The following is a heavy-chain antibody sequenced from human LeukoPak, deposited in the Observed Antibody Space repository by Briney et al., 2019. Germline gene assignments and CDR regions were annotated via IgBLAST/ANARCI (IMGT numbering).Heavy chain of an antibody. Sequence: GGSLRLSCAASGFTFSDHYMDWVRQAPGKGLEWVGRTRNKANSYTTEYAASVKGRFTISRDDSKNSLYLQMNSLKTEDTAVYYCAKVHSSSSFYYIYWGQGTLVTVSS. D-gene: IGHD6-6*01. J-gene: IGHJ4*02. V-gene: IGHV3-72*01. CDR2: TRNKANSYTT. CDR1: GFTFSDHY. CDR3: AKVHSSSSFYYIY.